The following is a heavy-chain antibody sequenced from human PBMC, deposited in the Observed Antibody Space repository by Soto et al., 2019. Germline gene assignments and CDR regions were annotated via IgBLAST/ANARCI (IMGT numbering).Heavy chain of an antibody. D-gene: IGHD2-15*01. CDR2: IKQDGSEK. Sequence: EVQLVESGGGLVQPGGSLRLSCAASGFTFSSYWMSWVRQAPGKGLEWVANIKQDGSEKYYVDSVKGRFTISRDNAKISLYLQMNSLRAEATAVYYCARDRPSKGRYSHEWSVGSCSSRRHYYYGMDLWGQGTTVTVSS. J-gene: IGHJ6*02. CDR3: ARDRPSKGRYSHEWSVGSCSSRRHYYYGMDL. V-gene: IGHV3-7*01. CDR1: GFTFSSYW.